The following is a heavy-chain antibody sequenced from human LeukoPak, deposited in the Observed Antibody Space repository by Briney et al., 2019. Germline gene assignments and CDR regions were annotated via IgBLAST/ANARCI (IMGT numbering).Heavy chain of an antibody. J-gene: IGHJ5*02. CDR2: IYYSGST. CDR3: ARLYGNWFDP. D-gene: IGHD4-17*01. CDR1: GGTISSYY. Sequence: SETLSLTCTVSGGTISSYYWSWIRQPPGKGLEWIGYIYYSGSTNYNPSLKSRVTISVDTSKNQFSLRLSSVTAADTAVYYCARLYGNWFDPWGQGTLVTVSS. V-gene: IGHV4-59*08.